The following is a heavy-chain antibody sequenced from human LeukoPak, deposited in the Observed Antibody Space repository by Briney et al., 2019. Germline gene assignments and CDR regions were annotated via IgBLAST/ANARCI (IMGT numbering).Heavy chain of an antibody. J-gene: IGHJ6*03. CDR3: ARAGRVTTRYYYYYMDV. Sequence: ASVKVSCKASGYTFTSYDINWVRQATGQGLERMGWMNPNSGNTGYAQKFQGRVTITRNTSISTAYMELSSLRSEDTAVYYCARAGRVTTRYYYYYMDVWGKGTTVTVSS. V-gene: IGHV1-8*03. CDR2: MNPNSGNT. D-gene: IGHD4-17*01. CDR1: GYTFTSYD.